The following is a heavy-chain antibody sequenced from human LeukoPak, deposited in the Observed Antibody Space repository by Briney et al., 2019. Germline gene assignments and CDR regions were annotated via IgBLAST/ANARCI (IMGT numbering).Heavy chain of an antibody. CDR3: AREPPYYDFWSGSFDY. CDR1: GGSISSSSYY. D-gene: IGHD3-3*01. V-gene: IGHV4-39*02. J-gene: IGHJ4*02. CDR2: IYYSGST. Sequence: SETLSLTCTVSGGSISSSSYYWGWIRQPPGKGLEWIGTIYYSGSTYYNPSLKSRVTISVDTSKNQFSLKLSSVTAADTALYYCAREPPYYDFWSGSFDYWGQGTLVTVSS.